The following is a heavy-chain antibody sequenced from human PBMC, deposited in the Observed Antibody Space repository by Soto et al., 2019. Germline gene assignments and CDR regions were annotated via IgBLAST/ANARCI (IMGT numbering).Heavy chain of an antibody. CDR1: GGSISSYY. Sequence: QVQLQESGPGLVKPSETLSLTCTVSGGSISSYYWSWIRQPPGKGLEWIGYIYYSGSTNYNPSLKSRVTISVDTSKNQFSLKLSSVTAADTAVYYCARAPPGALWSRYHYYYMDVWGKGTTVTVSS. CDR2: IYYSGST. V-gene: IGHV4-59*01. CDR3: ARAPPGALWSRYHYYYMDV. J-gene: IGHJ6*03. D-gene: IGHD3-10*01.